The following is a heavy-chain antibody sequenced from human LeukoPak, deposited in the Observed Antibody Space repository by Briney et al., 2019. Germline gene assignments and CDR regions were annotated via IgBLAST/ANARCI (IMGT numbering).Heavy chain of an antibody. J-gene: IGHJ5*02. V-gene: IGHV4-39*07. CDR1: GGSISSSSYY. Sequence: KSSETLSLTCTVSGGSISSSSYYWGWIRQPPGKGLEWIGSIYYSGSTYYNPSLKSRVTISVDTSKNQFSLKLSSVTAADTAVYYCAREIGGEGPLNWFDPWGQGTLVTVSS. CDR2: IYYSGST. D-gene: IGHD3-10*01. CDR3: AREIGGEGPLNWFDP.